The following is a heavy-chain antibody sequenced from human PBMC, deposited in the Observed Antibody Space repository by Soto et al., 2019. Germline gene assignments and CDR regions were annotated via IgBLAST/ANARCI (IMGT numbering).Heavy chain of an antibody. CDR2: IYYSGST. CDR1: GGSISSGDYY. J-gene: IGHJ4*02. Sequence: SETLSLTCTVSGGSISSGDYYWSWIRQPPGKGLEWIGYIYYSGSTYYNPSLKSRVTISVDTSKNQFSLKLSSVTAADTAVYYCARDLWFGELSLGYSGRGTLVTFSS. CDR3: ARDLWFGELSLGY. D-gene: IGHD3-10*01. V-gene: IGHV4-30-4*01.